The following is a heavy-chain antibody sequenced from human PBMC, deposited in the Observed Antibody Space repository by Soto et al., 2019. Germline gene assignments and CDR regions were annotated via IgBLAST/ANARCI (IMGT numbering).Heavy chain of an antibody. CDR1: GGSISSCGFY. CDR3: ARAGPDRIDY. V-gene: IGHV4-31*03. D-gene: IGHD2-15*01. J-gene: IGHJ4*02. CDR2: IYYSGST. Sequence: SETLSLTCTVSGGSISSCGFYWSWIRQHPGKGLGWIGYIYYSGSTYYNPTRKTRATLSVDKIKNQFSLNPSCETDADTSVYYWARAGPDRIDYWGQGTLVTVSS.